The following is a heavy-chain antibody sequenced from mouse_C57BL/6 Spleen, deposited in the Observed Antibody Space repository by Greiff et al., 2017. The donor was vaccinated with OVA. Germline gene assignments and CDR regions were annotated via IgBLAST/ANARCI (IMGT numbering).Heavy chain of an antibody. D-gene: IGHD4-1*01. J-gene: IGHJ2*01. V-gene: IGHV5-16*01. CDR1: GFTFSDYY. CDR3: ESDNWDYFDY. CDR2: INYDGSST. Sequence: EVQLVESEGGLVQPGSSMKLSCTASGFTFSDYYMAWVRQVPEKGLEWVAYINYDGSSTYYLDSLKSRFTISRDNAKNILYLQMSSLRSEDTATYYCESDNWDYFDYWGQGTTLTVSS.